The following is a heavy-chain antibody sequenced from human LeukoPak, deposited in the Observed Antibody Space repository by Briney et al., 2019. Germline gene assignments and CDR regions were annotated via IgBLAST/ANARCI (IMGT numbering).Heavy chain of an antibody. CDR1: GGSISSGDYY. J-gene: IGHJ6*03. Sequence: SQTLSLTCTVSGGSISSGDYYWRWIRQPPGKGLEWIGYIYYSGSTYYNPSLKSRVTISVDTSKNQFSLKLSSVTAADTAVYYCARVYGVVITYYYYMDVWGKGTTVTVSS. CDR2: IYYSGST. CDR3: ARVYGVVITYYYYMDV. D-gene: IGHD3-3*01. V-gene: IGHV4-30-4*08.